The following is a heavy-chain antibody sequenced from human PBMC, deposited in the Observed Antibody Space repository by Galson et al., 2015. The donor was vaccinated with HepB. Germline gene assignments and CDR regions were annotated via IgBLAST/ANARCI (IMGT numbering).Heavy chain of an antibody. CDR2: ISYDGSNK. V-gene: IGHV3-30*18. D-gene: IGHD1-26*01. J-gene: IGHJ3*02. CDR3: AKDGQVGATVLGYAFDI. CDR1: GFTFSSYG. Sequence: SLRLSCAASGFTFSSYGMHWVRQAPGKGLEWVAVISYDGSNKYYADSVKGRFTISRDNSKNTLYLQMNSLRAEDTAVYYCAKDGQVGATVLGYAFDIWGQGTMVTVSS.